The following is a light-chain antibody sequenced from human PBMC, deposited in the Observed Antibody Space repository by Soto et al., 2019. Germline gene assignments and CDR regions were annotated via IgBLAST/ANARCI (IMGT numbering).Light chain of an antibody. CDR2: GAS. CDR1: QSVYINS. CDR3: QQYGDSLFT. Sequence: EVVLTQSPGTLSLSPGESATLSCRASQSVYINSLAWYQHKRGRAPRLLIYGASTRATAVPDRFTGSGSGTDFALTISSLEPEDAAVYYCQQYGDSLFTFGPGTNLDIK. V-gene: IGKV3-20*01. J-gene: IGKJ2*01.